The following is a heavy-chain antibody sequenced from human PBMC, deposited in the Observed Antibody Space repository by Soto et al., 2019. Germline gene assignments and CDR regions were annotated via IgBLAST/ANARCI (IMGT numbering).Heavy chain of an antibody. J-gene: IGHJ4*02. V-gene: IGHV4-34*01. CDR1: GGSFSGYY. CDR2: INHSGST. D-gene: IGHD5-18*01. Sequence: SETLSLTCAVYGGSFSGYYWSWIRQPPGKGLEWIGEINHSGSTNYNPSLKSRVTISVDTSKNQFSLKLSSVTAADTAVYYCARYSYGTSFDYWGQGTLVTVSS. CDR3: ARYSYGTSFDY.